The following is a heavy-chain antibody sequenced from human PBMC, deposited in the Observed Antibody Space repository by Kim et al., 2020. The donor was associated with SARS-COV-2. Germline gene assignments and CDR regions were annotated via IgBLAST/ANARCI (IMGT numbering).Heavy chain of an antibody. CDR2: ISNNSTYT. J-gene: IGHJ5*02. Sequence: GGSLRLSCAASGFSFSDYYMTWIRQAPGKGLEWVSYISNNSTYTKYADSVRGRFTISRDNAKNSVYLQMNSLRGEDTALYYCARVGQWLVPNHWGQGTLVTVSS. V-gene: IGHV3-11*06. CDR3: ARVGQWLVPNH. CDR1: GFSFSDYY. D-gene: IGHD6-19*01.